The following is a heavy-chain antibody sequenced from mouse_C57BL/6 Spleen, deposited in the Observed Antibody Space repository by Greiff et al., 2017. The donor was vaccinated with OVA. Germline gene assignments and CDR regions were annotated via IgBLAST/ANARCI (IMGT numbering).Heavy chain of an antibody. CDR2: ISSGSSTI. V-gene: IGHV5-17*01. CDR3: AREVTGTGYYFDY. D-gene: IGHD4-1*01. CDR1: GFTFSDYG. Sequence: DVKLVESGGGLVKPGGSLKLSCAASGFTFSDYGMHWVRQAPEKGLEWVAYISSGSSTIYYADTVKGRFTISRDNAKNTLFLQMTSLRSEDTAMYYCAREVTGTGYYFDYWGQGTTLTVSS. J-gene: IGHJ2*01.